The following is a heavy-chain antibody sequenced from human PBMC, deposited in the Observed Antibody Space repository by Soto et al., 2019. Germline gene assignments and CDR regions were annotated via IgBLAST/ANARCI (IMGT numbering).Heavy chain of an antibody. CDR1: GYTFSDYY. Sequence: GASVXVSCKASGYTFSDYYIHWMRQAPGQGLEWMGWINPNSGGTKYAHKFQGWVTMTRDTSIKTAYMELSRLTSDDTAVYYCARESGGATATLDYYYFYMDVWGKGTTVTVSS. CDR2: INPNSGGT. CDR3: ARESGGATATLDYYYFYMDV. J-gene: IGHJ6*03. V-gene: IGHV1-2*04. D-gene: IGHD5-12*01.